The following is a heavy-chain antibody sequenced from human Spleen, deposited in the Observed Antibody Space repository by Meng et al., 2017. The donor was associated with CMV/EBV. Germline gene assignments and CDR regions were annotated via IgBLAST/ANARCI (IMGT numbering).Heavy chain of an antibody. CDR1: GGSFSGYY. CDR3: ARDRRTGMGDYFDY. Sequence: GSLRLSCAVYGGSFSGYYWSWIRQPPGKGLEWIGEINHSGSTNYNPSLKSRVTISVDTSKNQFSLKLSSVTAADTAVYYCARDRRTGMGDYFDYWGQGTLVTVSS. D-gene: IGHD5-18*01. J-gene: IGHJ4*02. CDR2: INHSGST. V-gene: IGHV4-34*01.